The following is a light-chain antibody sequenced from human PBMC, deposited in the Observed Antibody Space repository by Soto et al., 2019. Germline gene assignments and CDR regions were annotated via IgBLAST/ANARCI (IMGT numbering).Light chain of an antibody. J-gene: IGKJ1*01. CDR3: QQHDNSPWM. V-gene: IGKV1-5*03. CDR1: LPISSW. Sequence: QMTQSPSSLSASVGDRVTITCRASLPISSWLAWYQQKPGKAPKLLIYKASSLESGVPSRFSGSGSGTDFTLTISRLEPEDFAVYYCQQHDNSPWMFGQGTKVDIK. CDR2: KAS.